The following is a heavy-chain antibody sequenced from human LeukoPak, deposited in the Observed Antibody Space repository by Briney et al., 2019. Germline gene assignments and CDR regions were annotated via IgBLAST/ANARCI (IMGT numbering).Heavy chain of an antibody. Sequence: SGGSLRLSCAASGFTFTNAWMNWVRQAPGKGLEWVGRIKSKADGETIDYAAPVKGRFTFSRDDSKNMLYLQMNNLKSEDTAVYYCSTLTSRGLSDSWGQGTLVTVSS. V-gene: IGHV3-15*07. CDR1: GFTFTNAW. CDR2: IKSKADGETI. D-gene: IGHD1-20*01. J-gene: IGHJ4*02. CDR3: STLTSRGLSDS.